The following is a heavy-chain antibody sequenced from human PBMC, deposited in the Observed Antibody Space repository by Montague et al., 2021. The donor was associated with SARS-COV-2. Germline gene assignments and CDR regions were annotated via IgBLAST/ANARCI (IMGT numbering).Heavy chain of an antibody. CDR2: TYYRSKWYS. D-gene: IGHD6-19*01. CDR1: GDSVSSNRVA. CDR3: VRYSGWFYFDF. J-gene: IGHJ4*02. V-gene: IGHV6-1*01. Sequence: CAISGDSVSSNRVAGRWIRQSPSSGLEGRGRTYYRSKWYSDYAPSVRGRLTVNPDASKNEFSLELNYATPEDTAVYYCVRYSGWFYFDFWGQGTLVTVSS.